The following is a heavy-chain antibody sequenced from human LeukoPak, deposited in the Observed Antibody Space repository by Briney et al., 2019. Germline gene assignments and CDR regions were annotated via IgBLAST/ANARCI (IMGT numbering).Heavy chain of an antibody. CDR3: AKGGGASCYSAAEI. Sequence: AGSLRLSCAASGCTISSYSRSWVRQPAGKGLEWVALINSNGGSTYYAAYVKGRFTISRDNSKNTLYLQMNSLRAEDTALYYCAKGGGASCYSAAEIWGQGTLVTVSS. V-gene: IGHV3-23*01. CDR2: INSNGGST. J-gene: IGHJ4*02. D-gene: IGHD2-15*01. CDR1: GCTISSYS.